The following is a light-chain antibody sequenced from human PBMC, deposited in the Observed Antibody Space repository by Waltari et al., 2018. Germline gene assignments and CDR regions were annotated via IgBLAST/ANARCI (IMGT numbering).Light chain of an antibody. J-gene: IGKJ2*01. V-gene: IGKV1-5*03. CDR3: QQYNSNGYT. CDR1: QSISIW. CDR2: KAS. Sequence: DIQLTQSPSTLSASVGDRVTITRRPRQSISIWLAWYQQKPGKAPKLLIYKASSLESGVPARFSGSGSGTEFTLTISSLQPDDFATYYCQQYNSNGYTFGQGTKLEIK.